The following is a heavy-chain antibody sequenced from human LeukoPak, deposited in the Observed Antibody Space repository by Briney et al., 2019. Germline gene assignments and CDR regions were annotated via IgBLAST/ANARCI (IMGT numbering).Heavy chain of an antibody. Sequence: GASVKVSCKASGGTFSSYAISWVRQAPGQGLEWMGGIIPIFGTANYAQKFQGRVTITADESTSTAYMELSSLRSEDTAVYYCARDAVVGAPQFDYWGQGTLVTVSS. V-gene: IGHV1-69*13. D-gene: IGHD1-26*01. CDR2: IIPIFGTA. J-gene: IGHJ4*02. CDR3: ARDAVVGAPQFDY. CDR1: GGTFSSYA.